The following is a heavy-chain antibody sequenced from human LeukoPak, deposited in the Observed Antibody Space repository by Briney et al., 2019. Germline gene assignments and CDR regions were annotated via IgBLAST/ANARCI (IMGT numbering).Heavy chain of an antibody. CDR2: IIVGNGNT. CDR3: ARVSTIGGTRPYHHYGMDF. CDR1: GYNFRSYA. V-gene: IGHV1-3*01. Sequence: ASVKVSCKASGYNFRSYAIYWVRQAPGQRLEWMGWIIVGNGNTKYSEKFQGRVIISRDTSANTVYMELSGLRGEDTAVYYCARVSTIGGTRPYHHYGMDFWGKGTTVIVSS. D-gene: IGHD3-16*01. J-gene: IGHJ6*04.